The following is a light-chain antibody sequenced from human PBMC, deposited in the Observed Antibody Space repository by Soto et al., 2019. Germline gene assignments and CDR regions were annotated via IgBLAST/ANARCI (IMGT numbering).Light chain of an antibody. Sequence: DIQMTQSPSSLSASVGDRVTITCRASQSISRNLNWYQHKPGKAPKLLIYAASSLQNGVPSRFSGGGPGTDFTLSISSLQPEDFGTYYCQQSYTTASITFGQGTRLEIK. J-gene: IGKJ5*01. V-gene: IGKV1-39*01. CDR2: AAS. CDR3: QQSYTTASIT. CDR1: QSISRN.